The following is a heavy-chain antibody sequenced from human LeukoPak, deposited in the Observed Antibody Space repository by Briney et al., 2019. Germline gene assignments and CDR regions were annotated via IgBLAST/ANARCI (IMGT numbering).Heavy chain of an antibody. V-gene: IGHV3-23*01. J-gene: IGHJ4*02. CDR2: ISDSGDNK. CDR3: AKDSLLLGDYFDS. CDR1: GFRFSSYA. D-gene: IGHD3-16*01. Sequence: GGSLRLSCAASGFRFSSYAMNWVRQAPGKGPEWVSMISDSGDNKYYADSLKGRFTISRDNSRNILYLEMNRLRAEDTAIYYCAKDSLLLGDYFDSWGQGTLVTVSS.